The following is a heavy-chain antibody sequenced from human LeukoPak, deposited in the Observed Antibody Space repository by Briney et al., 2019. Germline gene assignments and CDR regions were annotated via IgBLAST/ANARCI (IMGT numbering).Heavy chain of an antibody. CDR3: ARERGLSY. J-gene: IGHJ4*02. V-gene: IGHV3-30*01. Sequence: GRSLRLSCAASGFTFSSYAMHWVRQAPGKGLEWVAVISYDGSNKYYADSVKGRFTISRDNSKNTLYLQMNSLRAEDTAVYYCARERGLSYWGQGTLVTVSS. CDR2: ISYDGSNK. CDR1: GFTFSSYA. D-gene: IGHD2-2*01.